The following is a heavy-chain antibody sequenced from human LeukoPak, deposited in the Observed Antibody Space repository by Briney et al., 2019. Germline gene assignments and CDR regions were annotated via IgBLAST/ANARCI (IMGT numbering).Heavy chain of an antibody. Sequence: GGSLRLSCAASGFTFDDYAMHWVRQAPGKGLEWVSGISWNSGSIGYADSVKGRFTISRDNAKNSLYLQMNSLRAEDTALYYCAKAAAAGTYLHNWFDPWGQGTLVTVSS. CDR3: AKAAAAGTYLHNWFDP. D-gene: IGHD6-13*01. V-gene: IGHV3-9*01. CDR2: ISWNSGSI. J-gene: IGHJ5*02. CDR1: GFTFDDYA.